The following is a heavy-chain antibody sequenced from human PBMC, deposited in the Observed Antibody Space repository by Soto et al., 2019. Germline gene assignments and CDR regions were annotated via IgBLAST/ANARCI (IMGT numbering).Heavy chain of an antibody. CDR2: VYYGGAIFYSGNI. Sequence: SETLSLTCTVSGDSISSSNSHWGWTRQPPGKGLEYIGSVYYGGAIFYSGNIYYNPSLKSRVTISVDTSKNQFSLRLSYVTAADTGVYYCVRYDRINMKPYSPEGFHIWGQGTMVTVSS. CDR3: VRYDRINMKPYSPEGFHI. CDR1: GDSISSSNSH. V-gene: IGHV4-39*01. D-gene: IGHD3-3*02. J-gene: IGHJ3*02.